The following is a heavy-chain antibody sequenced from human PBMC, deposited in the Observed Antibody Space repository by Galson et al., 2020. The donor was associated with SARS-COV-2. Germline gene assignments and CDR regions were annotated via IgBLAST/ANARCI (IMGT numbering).Heavy chain of an antibody. CDR1: GFTFSSYA. V-gene: IGHV3-23*01. D-gene: IGHD1-26*01. Sequence: GESLKISCAASGFTFSSYAMRLVRQAPGKGLEWVSSITGSGGSTYYADSVKGRFTISRDNSKNTLYLQMNSLRAEDTALYYCANGAVGGSFRAMNHWGQGTLVTVSS. CDR3: ANGAVGGSFRAMNH. J-gene: IGHJ5*02. CDR2: ITGSGGST.